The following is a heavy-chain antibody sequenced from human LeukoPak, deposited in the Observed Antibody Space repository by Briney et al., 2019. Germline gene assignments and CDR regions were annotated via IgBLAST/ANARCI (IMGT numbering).Heavy chain of an antibody. CDR1: GFTFSSYG. CDR2: ISYDGSNK. V-gene: IGHV3-30*18. J-gene: IGHJ4*02. D-gene: IGHD3-10*01. Sequence: GGSLRLSCAACGFTFSSYGMHWVRQAPVKGLEWVAVISYDGSNKYYADSVKGRFTISRENFKNTLYLQMNSLRAEDTAVYYCAKLIWFGELKDYWGQGTLVTVSS. CDR3: AKLIWFGELKDY.